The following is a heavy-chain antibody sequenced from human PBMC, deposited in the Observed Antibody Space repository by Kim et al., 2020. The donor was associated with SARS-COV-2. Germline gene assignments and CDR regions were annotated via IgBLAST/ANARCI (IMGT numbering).Heavy chain of an antibody. D-gene: IGHD3-9*01. CDR3: ARGFLALRYFDY. V-gene: IGHV1-46*01. J-gene: IGHJ4*02. Sequence: YAQEFPGRVAMTRDTSTTTAYMELSSLRSEDTAVYYCARGFLALRYFDYWGQGTLVTVSS.